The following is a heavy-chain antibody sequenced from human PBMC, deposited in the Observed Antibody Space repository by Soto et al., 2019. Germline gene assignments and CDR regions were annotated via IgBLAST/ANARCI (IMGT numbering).Heavy chain of an antibody. D-gene: IGHD2-2*02. Sequence: GESLKISCKGSGYSFTSYWIGWVRQMPGKGLEWMGIIYPGDSDTRYSPSFQGQVTISADKSISTAYLQWSSLKASDTAMYYCARWDIVVVPAAIPLYGMDVWGQGTTVTVSS. J-gene: IGHJ6*02. CDR1: GYSFTSYW. CDR2: IYPGDSDT. CDR3: ARWDIVVVPAAIPLYGMDV. V-gene: IGHV5-51*01.